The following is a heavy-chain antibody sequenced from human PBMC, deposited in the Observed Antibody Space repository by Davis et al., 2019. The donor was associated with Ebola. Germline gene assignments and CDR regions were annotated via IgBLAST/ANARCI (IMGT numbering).Heavy chain of an antibody. CDR2: IDPTDSYT. D-gene: IGHD2/OR15-2a*01. J-gene: IGHJ6*02. CDR1: EYSFSDYW. CDR3: ARHPSTPPYGMGV. V-gene: IGHV5-10-1*01. Sequence: GESLKISCQGSEYSFSDYWISWVRQLPGKGLEWMGRIDPTDSYTYYSRSFQGHVTISVDKSICNAYLQWRSLKASDTAIYYCARHPSTPPYGMGVWGQGTTVTVSS.